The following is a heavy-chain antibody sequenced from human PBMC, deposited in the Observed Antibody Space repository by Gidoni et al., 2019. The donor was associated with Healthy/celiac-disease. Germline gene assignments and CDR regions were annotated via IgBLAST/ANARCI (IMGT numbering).Heavy chain of an antibody. D-gene: IGHD3-22*01. CDR1: GGSVSSGSYY. CDR3: ARDGYDSSGYYYEPGRALDY. CDR2: IYYSGST. J-gene: IGHJ4*02. V-gene: IGHV4-61*01. Sequence: QVQLQESGPGLVKPSETLSLTCTVSGGSVSSGSYYWSWIRQPPGKGLEWIGYIYYSGSTNYHPSLKSRVTISVDTSKNQFSLKLSSVTAADTAVYYCARDGYDSSGYYYEPGRALDYWGQGTLVTVSS.